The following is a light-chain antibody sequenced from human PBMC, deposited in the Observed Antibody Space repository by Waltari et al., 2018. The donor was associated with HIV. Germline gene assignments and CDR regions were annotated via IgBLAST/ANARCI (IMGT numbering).Light chain of an antibody. J-gene: IGKJ2*01. Sequence: DVVVTQSPHSLTESVGERATLTCKSSQNLLYNSNKKNYLAWYQQKPGQRPKLLIYWASTRASGVPDRFSGSGSGTDFTLTISSLQTEDVAIYYCQQFYSVPYTFGQGTKLEIK. CDR3: QQFYSVPYT. CDR2: WAS. V-gene: IGKV4-1*01. CDR1: QNLLYNSNKKNY.